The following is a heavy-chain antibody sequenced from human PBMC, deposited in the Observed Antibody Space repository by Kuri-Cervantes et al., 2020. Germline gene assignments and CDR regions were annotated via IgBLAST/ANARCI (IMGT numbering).Heavy chain of an antibody. Sequence: LSLTCAASGFTFSNAWMSWARQAPGKGLEWVGRIKSKTDGGTTDYAAPVKGRFTISRDDSKNTLYLQMNSLKTEDTAVYYCTTGDIVVVPAAVLNYYFDYWGQGTLVTVS. CDR2: IKSKTDGGTT. V-gene: IGHV3-15*01. J-gene: IGHJ4*02. D-gene: IGHD2-2*01. CDR3: TTGDIVVVPAAVLNYYFDY. CDR1: GFTFSNAW.